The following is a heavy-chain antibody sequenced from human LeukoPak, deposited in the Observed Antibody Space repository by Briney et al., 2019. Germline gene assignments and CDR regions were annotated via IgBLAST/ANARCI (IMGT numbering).Heavy chain of an antibody. Sequence: PGGSLRLSCAASGFTFSSYAVNWVRQAPGKGLEWVSGISKNGGTTYYADSVKGRFIISRDNSKNTLYMQMNSLRAEDTAVYYCASPIGVVTATPSFDYWGQGTLVTVSS. D-gene: IGHD2-21*02. CDR3: ASPIGVVTATPSFDY. J-gene: IGHJ4*02. V-gene: IGHV3-23*01. CDR1: GFTFSSYA. CDR2: ISKNGGTT.